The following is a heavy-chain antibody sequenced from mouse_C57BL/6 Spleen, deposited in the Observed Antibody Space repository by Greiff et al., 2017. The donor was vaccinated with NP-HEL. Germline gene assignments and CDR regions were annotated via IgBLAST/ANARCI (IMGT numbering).Heavy chain of an antibody. J-gene: IGHJ2*01. V-gene: IGHV5-17*01. CDR3: AGTGTGVYYFDY. CDR2: ISSGSSTI. Sequence: EVKLVESGGGLVKPGGSLKLSCAASGFTFSDYGMHWVRQAPEKGLEWVAYISSGSSTIYYADTVKGRFTISRDNAKNTLFLQMTSLRSEDTAMYYCAGTGTGVYYFDYWGQGTTLTVSS. D-gene: IGHD4-1*01. CDR1: GFTFSDYG.